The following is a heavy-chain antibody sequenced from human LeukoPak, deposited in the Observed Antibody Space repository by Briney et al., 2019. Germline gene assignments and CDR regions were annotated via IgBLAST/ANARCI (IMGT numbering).Heavy chain of an antibody. Sequence: GASVKVSCKASGGTFSSYAISWVRQAPGQGLEWMGGIIPIFGTANYAQKFQGRVTITADKSTSTAYMELSSLRSEDTAVYYCAFLIPAANSSDYWGQGTLVTVSS. D-gene: IGHD2-2*01. CDR2: IIPIFGTA. CDR1: GGTFSSYA. CDR3: AFLIPAANSSDY. J-gene: IGHJ4*02. V-gene: IGHV1-69*06.